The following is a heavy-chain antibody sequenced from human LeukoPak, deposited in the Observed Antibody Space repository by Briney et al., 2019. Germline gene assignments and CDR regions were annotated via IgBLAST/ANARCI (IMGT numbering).Heavy chain of an antibody. D-gene: IGHD3-10*01. V-gene: IGHV4-34*01. CDR1: GGSISSYY. CDR2: INHSGST. J-gene: IGHJ5*02. Sequence: SETLSLTCTVSGGSISSYYWSWIRQPPGKGLEWIGEINHSGSTNYNPSLKSRVTISVDTSKNQFSLKLSSVTAADTAVYYCARGPYGSGSYWNWFDPWGQGTLVTVSS. CDR3: ARGPYGSGSYWNWFDP.